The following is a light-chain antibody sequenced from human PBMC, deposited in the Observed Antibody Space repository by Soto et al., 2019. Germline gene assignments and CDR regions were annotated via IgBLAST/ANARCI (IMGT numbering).Light chain of an antibody. J-gene: IGLJ2*01. CDR2: EVS. V-gene: IGLV2-14*01. Sequence: QSALTQPASVSGSPGQSITISCTGTSSDVGGYNYVSWYQQHPGKAPKLMIYEVSNRPSGVSNRFSVFKSGHTASLTSSGLQAEDEADYYCSSYTSSSSVVFGGGTKLTVL. CDR3: SSYTSSSSVV. CDR1: SSDVGGYNY.